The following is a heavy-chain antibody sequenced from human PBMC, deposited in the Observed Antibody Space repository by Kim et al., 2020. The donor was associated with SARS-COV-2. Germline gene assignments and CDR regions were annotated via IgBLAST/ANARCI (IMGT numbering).Heavy chain of an antibody. D-gene: IGHD4-4*01. J-gene: IGHJ6*02. V-gene: IGHV7-4-1*02. CDR1: GYTFTSYA. CDR2: INTNTGNP. CDR3: ARDLKNSNYDYYYYYGMDV. Sequence: ASVKVSCKASGYTFTSYAMNWVRQAPGQGLEWMGWINTNTGNPTYAQGFTGRFVFSLDTSVSTAYLQISSLKAEDTAVYYCARDLKNSNYDYYYYYGMDVWGQGTTVTVSS.